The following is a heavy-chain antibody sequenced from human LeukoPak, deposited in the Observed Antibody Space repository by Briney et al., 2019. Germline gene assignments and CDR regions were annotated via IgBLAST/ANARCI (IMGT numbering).Heavy chain of an antibody. CDR2: IYHSGST. V-gene: IGHV4-30-2*01. J-gene: IGHJ3*02. D-gene: IGHD5-12*01. Sequence: SETLSLTCAVSGGSISSGGYSWSRIRQPPGKGLEWIGYIYHSGSTYYNPSLKSRVTISVDRSKNQFSLKLSSVTAADTAVYYCARDRGMATAAFDIWGQGTMVTVSS. CDR1: GGSISSGGYS. CDR3: ARDRGMATAAFDI.